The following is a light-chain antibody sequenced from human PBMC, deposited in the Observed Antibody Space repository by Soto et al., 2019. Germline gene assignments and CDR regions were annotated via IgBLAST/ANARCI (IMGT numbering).Light chain of an antibody. V-gene: IGKV2-30*01. CDR1: QSLIYSDGNTY. Sequence: VVMTQSPLSLPVTLGQPASSFCRSSQSLIYSDGNTYVHWIQQRQGQSPRLLSDKVSNRDSGVPDRGSGSVSGTTCTRKISRVEAEDVGVYYGMKGTHWPVTFGQGTRLEIK. J-gene: IGKJ5*01. CDR2: KVS. CDR3: MKGTHWPVT.